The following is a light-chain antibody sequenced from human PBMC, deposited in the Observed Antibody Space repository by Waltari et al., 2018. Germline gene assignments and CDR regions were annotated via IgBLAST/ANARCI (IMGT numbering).Light chain of an antibody. CDR2: SNN. CDR1: SSNIGSNT. J-gene: IGLJ3*02. CDR3: AAWDDSLNGWV. V-gene: IGLV1-44*01. Sequence: QSVLTQPPSASGTPGQRVTISCSGSSSNIGSNTVNWYQQLPGTAPKLLIYSNNQRPSGVPDRFSCSKSGTSASLAISGLQSEDEADYCCAAWDDSLNGWVFGGGTKLTVL.